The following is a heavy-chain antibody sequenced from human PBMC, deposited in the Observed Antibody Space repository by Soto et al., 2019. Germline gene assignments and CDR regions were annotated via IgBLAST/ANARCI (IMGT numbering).Heavy chain of an antibody. Sequence: ASVKVSCKASGYTFTGYYMHWVRQAPGQGLEWMGWINPNSGGTKYAQKFQGRVTMTRDTSMSTAYMELRSLRSEDTAVYYCATVLYDILTGYRSYYDYWGQGTLVTVSS. CDR3: ATVLYDILTGYRSYYDY. V-gene: IGHV1-2*02. CDR2: INPNSGGT. CDR1: GYTFTGYY. D-gene: IGHD3-9*01. J-gene: IGHJ4*02.